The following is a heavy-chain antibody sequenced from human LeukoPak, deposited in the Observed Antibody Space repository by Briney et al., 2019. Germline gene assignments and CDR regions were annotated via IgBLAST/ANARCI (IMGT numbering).Heavy chain of an antibody. CDR2: INHSGST. D-gene: IGHD2/OR15-2a*01. V-gene: IGHV4-34*01. Sequence: PSETLSLTCAVDGGSLSNYYLSWIRQPPGKGLEWIGEINHSGSTNYNPSLKSRVTISVDTSKNQFSLKLSSVTAADTAVYYCARKGSSMSPFDPWGQGTLVTVSS. CDR1: GGSLSNYY. CDR3: ARKGSSMSPFDP. J-gene: IGHJ5*02.